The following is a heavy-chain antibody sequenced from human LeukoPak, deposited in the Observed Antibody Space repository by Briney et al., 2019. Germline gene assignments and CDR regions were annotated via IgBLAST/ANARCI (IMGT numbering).Heavy chain of an antibody. J-gene: IGHJ4*03. CDR1: GYTLISYS. D-gene: IGHD3-22*01. V-gene: IGHV5-51*01. Sequence: GESLTFSGKGSGYTLISYSRGWVRQMPGKGLEWMGIIRPGDSDTRYSPSFQGQVTMSVDKSSRTAYLQWRSLKASDTAMYYCARSAATFFHDSSGYFWDFDYWGQGTMLTVSS. CDR3: ARSAATFFHDSSGYFWDFDY. CDR2: IRPGDSDT.